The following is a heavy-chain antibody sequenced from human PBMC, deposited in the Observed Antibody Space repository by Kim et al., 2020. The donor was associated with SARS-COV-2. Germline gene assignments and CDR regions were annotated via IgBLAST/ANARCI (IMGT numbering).Heavy chain of an antibody. CDR3: AKADGSWGRDYFDY. CDR2: VSASGGVT. Sequence: GGSLRLSCAASGFTFNSYAISWVRQAPGKGLEWVSVVSASGGVTYYAGSVKGRFTISRDNSRNTMYLQMNSLRAEDTAVYYCAKADGSWGRDYFDYWGLG. CDR1: GFTFNSYA. J-gene: IGHJ4*02. D-gene: IGHD1-26*01. V-gene: IGHV3-23*01.